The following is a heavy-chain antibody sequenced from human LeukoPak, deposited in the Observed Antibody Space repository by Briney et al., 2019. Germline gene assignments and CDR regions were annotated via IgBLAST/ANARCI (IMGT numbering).Heavy chain of an antibody. CDR2: MSNDGSEE. Sequence: GGSLRLSCGASGITFSSYAMTWVRQAPGKGLEWVAVMSNDGSEEYYVDSVKGRFTISRDNSKNTLYLQMNSLRVDDTALYYCAKDGFDYWGQGTLVTVS. CDR3: AKDGFDY. V-gene: IGHV3-30*18. CDR1: GITFSSYA. J-gene: IGHJ4*02.